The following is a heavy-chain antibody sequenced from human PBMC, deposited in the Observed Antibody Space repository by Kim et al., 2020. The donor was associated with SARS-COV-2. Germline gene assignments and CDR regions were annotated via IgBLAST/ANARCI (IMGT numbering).Heavy chain of an antibody. V-gene: IGHV1-24*01. CDR1: GYTLTELS. CDR2: FDPEDGET. D-gene: IGHD3-22*01. J-gene: IGHJ4*02. Sequence: ASVKVSCKVSGYTLTELSMHWVRQAPGKGLEWMGGFDPEDGETIYAQKFQGRVTMTEDTSTDTAYMELSSLRSEDTAVYYCATGGLPDYYDSSGYYGGLFGYWGQRTLVTVSS. CDR3: ATGGLPDYYDSSGYYGGLFGY.